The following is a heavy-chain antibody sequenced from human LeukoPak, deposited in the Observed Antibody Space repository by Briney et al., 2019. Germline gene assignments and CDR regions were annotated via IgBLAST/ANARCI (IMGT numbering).Heavy chain of an antibody. CDR1: GGSISSYY. CDR3: ARLHPGIAVAGPVDY. CDR2: IYYSGST. D-gene: IGHD6-19*01. Sequence: PSETLSLTCTVSGGSISSYYWSWIRQPPGKGLEWIGYIYYSGSTNYNPSLKSRVTISVDTSKNQFSLKLSSVTAADTAVYYCARLHPGIAVAGPVDYWGQGTLVTVSS. V-gene: IGHV4-59*08. J-gene: IGHJ4*02.